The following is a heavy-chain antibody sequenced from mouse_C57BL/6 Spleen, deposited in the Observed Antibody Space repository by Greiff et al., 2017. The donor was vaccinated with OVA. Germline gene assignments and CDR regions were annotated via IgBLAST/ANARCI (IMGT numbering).Heavy chain of an antibody. J-gene: IGHJ3*01. CDR3: ARGEDYYGSSYTFAY. CDR1: GYTFTDYN. CDR2: INPNNGGT. D-gene: IGHD1-1*01. Sequence: EVQRVESGPELVKPGASVKMSCKASGYTFTDYNMHWVKQSHGKSLEWIGYINPNNGGTSYNQKFKGKATLTVNKSSSTAYMELRSLTSEDSAVYYCARGEDYYGSSYTFAYWGQGTLVTVSA. V-gene: IGHV1-22*01.